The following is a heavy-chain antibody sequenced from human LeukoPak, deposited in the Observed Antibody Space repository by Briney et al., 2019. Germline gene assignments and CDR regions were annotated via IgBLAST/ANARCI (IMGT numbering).Heavy chain of an antibody. D-gene: IGHD5-18*01. CDR1: GYTFTSYA. Sequence: ASVKVSFKASGYTFTSYAMHWVRQAPGQGLEWMGLINAGNGNTKYAQKLQGRVTMTTDTSTSTAYMELRSLRSDDTAVFYCARVHRTLRRGYSYGYGYWGQGTLVTVSS. V-gene: IGHV1-3*01. CDR2: INAGNGNT. CDR3: ARVHRTLRRGYSYGYGY. J-gene: IGHJ4*02.